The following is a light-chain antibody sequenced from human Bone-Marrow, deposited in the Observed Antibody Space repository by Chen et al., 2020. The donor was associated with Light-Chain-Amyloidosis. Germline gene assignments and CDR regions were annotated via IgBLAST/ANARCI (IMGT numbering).Light chain of an antibody. CDR1: SSNNGKNH. J-gene: IGLJ3*02. CDR3: AAWDDSLTGPV. V-gene: IGLV1-47*01. CDR2: VSD. Sequence: QSLLIQPPSASGTAGQWVTMSCPGTSSNNGKNHVYWYQQCPGMAPKLLIYVSDPRSSGVPDRFSASKSSISASLAINGLRSEDEADYYCAAWDDSLTGPVFGGGTKLTVL.